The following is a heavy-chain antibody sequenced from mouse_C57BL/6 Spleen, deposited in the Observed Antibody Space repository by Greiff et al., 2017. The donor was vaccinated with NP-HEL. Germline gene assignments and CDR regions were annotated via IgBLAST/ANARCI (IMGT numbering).Heavy chain of an antibody. CDR1: GYTFTSYW. J-gene: IGHJ4*01. D-gene: IGHD1-1*01. CDR2: IGPNSGGT. CDR3: ARRRDYHVEDAMDY. V-gene: IGHV1-72*01. Sequence: QVQLQQPGAELVKPGASVKLSCKASGYTFTSYWMHWVKQRPGRGLEWIGRIGPNSGGTKYNEKFKSKATLTVDKPSSTAYMQLSSLTSEDSAVYYCARRRDYHVEDAMDYWGQGTSVTVSS.